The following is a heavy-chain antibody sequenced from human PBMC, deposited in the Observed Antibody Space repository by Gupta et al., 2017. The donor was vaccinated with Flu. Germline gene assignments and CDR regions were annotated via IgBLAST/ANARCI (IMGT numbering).Heavy chain of an antibody. V-gene: IGHV7-4-1*02. CDR3: GRGIAAVPAALDA. CDR1: FSSHG. CDR2: INTITGNP. Sequence: FSSHGINWVRQAPGQGLEWMGWINTITGNPTYVQGLTGRFVFALDTSVTTAFLQISSLKADDTAVYYCGRGIAAVPAALDAWGQDTLVTVS. J-gene: IGHJ5*02. D-gene: IGHD2-2*01.